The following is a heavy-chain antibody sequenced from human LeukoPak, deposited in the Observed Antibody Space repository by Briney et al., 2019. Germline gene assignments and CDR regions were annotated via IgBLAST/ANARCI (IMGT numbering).Heavy chain of an antibody. CDR1: GDSISSGDFY. CDR2: IYYGGST. CDR3: ARHYYAVNY. D-gene: IGHD3-3*01. Sequence: SQTLSLTCTVSGDSISSGDFYWSWIRQPPGKGLEWIGYIYYGGSTSYNPSLKSRVAISVDTSKNQFSLKLSSVTAADTAVYYCARHYYAVNYWGQGTLVTVSS. J-gene: IGHJ4*02. V-gene: IGHV4-30-4*01.